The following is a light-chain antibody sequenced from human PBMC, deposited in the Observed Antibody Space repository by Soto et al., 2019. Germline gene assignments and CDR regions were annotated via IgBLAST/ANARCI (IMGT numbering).Light chain of an antibody. Sequence: EIVLTQSPATLSLSPGERATLSCRASQSVSTYLAWYQQKPGQAPSLLIYHASNRATGIPARFSGSGSGTDFTLAISGLEAEYFVVYYCQRRRKFGQGTRLEIK. J-gene: IGKJ5*01. CDR2: HAS. CDR1: QSVSTY. V-gene: IGKV3-11*01. CDR3: QRRRK.